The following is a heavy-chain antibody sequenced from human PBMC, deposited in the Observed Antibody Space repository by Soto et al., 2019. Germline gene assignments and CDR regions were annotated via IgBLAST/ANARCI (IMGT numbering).Heavy chain of an antibody. V-gene: IGHV3-30*18. D-gene: IGHD3-16*02. J-gene: IGHJ3*02. CDR3: ANVQGSYRLSGAFDI. CDR1: GFTFSSYG. Sequence: GGSLRLSCAASGFTFSSYGMHWVRQAPGKGLEWVAVISYDGSNKYYADSVKGRFTISRDNSKNTLYLQMNSLRAEDTAVYYCANVQGSYRLSGAFDIWGQGTMVTVSS. CDR2: ISYDGSNK.